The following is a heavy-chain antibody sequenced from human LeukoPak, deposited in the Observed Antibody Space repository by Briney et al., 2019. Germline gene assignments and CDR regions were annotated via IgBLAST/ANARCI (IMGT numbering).Heavy chain of an antibody. CDR1: GFTFSSYG. V-gene: IGHV3-30*18. D-gene: IGHD3-10*01. J-gene: IGHJ4*01. Sequence: PGGSLRLSCVASGFTFSSYGMHWVRQAPGRGLEWVAVISYDGSNEHYADSVKGRFTISRDNSKNTVYMQMNSLRVEDTAVYHCAKEDYCGSGSYLGYXGXGXPXTVSS. CDR2: ISYDGSNE. CDR3: AKEDYCGSGSYLGY.